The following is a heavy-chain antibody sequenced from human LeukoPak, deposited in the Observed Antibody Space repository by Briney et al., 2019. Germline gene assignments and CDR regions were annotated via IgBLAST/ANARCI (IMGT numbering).Heavy chain of an antibody. J-gene: IGHJ6*03. CDR3: ARDGEDCSSTSCYPDTGGIFYYYYYMDV. Sequence: GGSLRLSCAASGFTFSSYSMNWVRQAPGKGLEWVSYISSSSSTIYYADSVKGRFTISRDNAKNSLYLQMNSLRAEDTAVYYCARDGEDCSSTSCYPDTGGIFYYYYYMDVWGKGTTVTVSS. CDR2: ISSSSSTI. V-gene: IGHV3-48*04. CDR1: GFTFSSYS. D-gene: IGHD2-2*01.